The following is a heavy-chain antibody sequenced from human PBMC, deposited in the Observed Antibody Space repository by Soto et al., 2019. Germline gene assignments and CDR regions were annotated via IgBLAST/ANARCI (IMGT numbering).Heavy chain of an antibody. D-gene: IGHD6-19*01. J-gene: IGHJ4*02. V-gene: IGHV3-11*05. Sequence: QVHLEESGGGLVKPGGSLRLSCAASGFTFSAVYMSWIRQAPNKGLEYISYISSSGTSANYADSVKGRFTISRDNAKNSLYLQMNSLRAEDTAVYYCARERGAVTGQYFDNWGQGALVTVSS. CDR2: ISSSGTSA. CDR3: ARERGAVTGQYFDN. CDR1: GFTFSAVY.